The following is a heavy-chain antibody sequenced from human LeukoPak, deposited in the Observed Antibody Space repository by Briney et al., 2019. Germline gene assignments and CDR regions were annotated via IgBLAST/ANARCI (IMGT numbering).Heavy chain of an antibody. CDR1: GFIFSSYS. D-gene: IGHD3-3*01. J-gene: IGHJ5*02. V-gene: IGHV3-21*06. CDR3: ARDPPRTLFGVVTPTPGNWFDP. CDR2: ISTSSTYI. Sequence: GGSLRLSCVAPGFIFSSYSMNWVRQAPGKGLEWVSSISTSSTYIYYAASVEGRFSSSRDNAKNLLYLQMNSLRVEDTAVYYCARDPPRTLFGVVTPTPGNWFDPWGQGTLVTVSS.